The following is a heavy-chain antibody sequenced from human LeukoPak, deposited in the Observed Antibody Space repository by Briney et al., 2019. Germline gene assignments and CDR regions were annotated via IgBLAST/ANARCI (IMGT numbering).Heavy chain of an antibody. D-gene: IGHD3-16*02. CDR3: ARRYDYVWGSHRSGAFDI. Sequence: GESLKISCKGSGYSFTSDWIGWVRQMPGKGLEWMGIIYPGDSDTRYSPSFQGQVTISADKSISTAYLQWSSLKASDTAMYYCARRYDYVWGSHRSGAFDIWGQGTMVTVSS. CDR2: IYPGDSDT. V-gene: IGHV5-51*01. J-gene: IGHJ3*02. CDR1: GYSFTSDW.